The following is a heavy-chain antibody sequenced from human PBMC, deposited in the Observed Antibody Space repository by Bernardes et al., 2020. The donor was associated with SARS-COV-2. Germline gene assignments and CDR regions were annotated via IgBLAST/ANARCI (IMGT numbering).Heavy chain of an antibody. CDR3: ARALEWADWFDP. D-gene: IGHD1-26*01. CDR2: VSETGST. J-gene: IGHJ5*02. Sequence: ETLSLTCTVSGASISSHHWTWIRQPPGKGLQWIGYVSETGSTNYNPSLKSRVTISLDTSKNQFSLKLNSVTAADTAVYYCARALEWADWFDPWGQGTLVTVSS. V-gene: IGHV4-59*11. CDR1: GASISSHH.